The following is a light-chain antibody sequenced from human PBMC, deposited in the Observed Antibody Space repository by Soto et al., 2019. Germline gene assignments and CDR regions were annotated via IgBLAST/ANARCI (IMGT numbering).Light chain of an antibody. V-gene: IGLV2-14*01. CDR2: DVS. CDR1: SSDVGDYNY. J-gene: IGLJ1*01. CDR3: SSYTSSSTGV. Sequence: QSALTQPASVSGSPGQSFTISCTGTSSDVGDYNYVSWYQQHPGKAPKLMIYDVSNRPSGVSNRFSGSKSGNTASLTISGLQAEDEADYYCSSYTSSSTGVFGTGTKLTVL.